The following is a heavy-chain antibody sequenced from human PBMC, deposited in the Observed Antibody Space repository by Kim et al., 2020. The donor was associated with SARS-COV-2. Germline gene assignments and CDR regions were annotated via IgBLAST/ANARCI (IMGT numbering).Heavy chain of an antibody. CDR2: IWYDGSNK. J-gene: IGHJ6*02. CDR1: GFTFSSYA. CDR3: AKDLSGSYGGKDYYYGMD. D-gene: IGHD1-26*01. Sequence: GGSLRLSCAASGFTFSSYAMHWVRQAPGKGLEWVAVIWYDGSNKYYADSVKGRFTISRDNSKNTLYLQMNSLRAEDTAVYYCAKDLSGSYGGKDYYYGMDGGQGTTVTVSS. V-gene: IGHV3-33*06.